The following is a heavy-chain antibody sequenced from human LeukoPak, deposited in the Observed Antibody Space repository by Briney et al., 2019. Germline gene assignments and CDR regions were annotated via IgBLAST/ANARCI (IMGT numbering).Heavy chain of an antibody. CDR1: GYTFTGYY. V-gene: IGHV1-2*02. Sequence: ASVKVSCKASGYTFTGYYMHWVRQAPGQGLEWMGWINPNSGGTNYAQKFQGRVTMTRDTSISTAYMELSRLRSDDTAVYYCARRLDRYYYYYMDVWGKGTTVTISS. CDR3: ARRLDRYYYYYMDV. D-gene: IGHD3-9*01. J-gene: IGHJ6*03. CDR2: INPNSGGT.